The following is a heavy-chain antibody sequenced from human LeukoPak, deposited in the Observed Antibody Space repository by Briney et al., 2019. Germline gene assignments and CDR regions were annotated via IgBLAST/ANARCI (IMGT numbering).Heavy chain of an antibody. CDR2: IRYDGSKK. CDR1: GFTFSSYS. V-gene: IGHV3-30*02. J-gene: IGHJ5*02. Sequence: GGSLRLSCAASGFTFSSYSMNWVRQAPGKGLEWVAFIRYDGSKKYYADSVKGRFTISRDNSKNTLYLQMNSLRSEDTAVYYCARDNSIGGRGWWFDPWGQGTLVTVSS. CDR3: ARDNSIGGRGWWFDP. D-gene: IGHD4-23*01.